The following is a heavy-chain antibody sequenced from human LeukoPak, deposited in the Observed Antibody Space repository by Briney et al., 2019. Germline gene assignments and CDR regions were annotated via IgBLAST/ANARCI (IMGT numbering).Heavy chain of an antibody. CDR2: INEDGSEK. J-gene: IGHJ6*03. V-gene: IGHV3-7*01. CDR1: GFTFSNYR. CDR3: GRVDLRTFHHNYYMDV. Sequence: GGSLRLSCAASGFTFSNYRMGRVRQAPGKGLEWVVNINEDGSEKYYVDSVKGRFTISRDNAKKSLYLQMNSLRAEDTAVYYCGRVDLRTFHHNYYMDVWGKGTTVTVSS. D-gene: IGHD1-14*01.